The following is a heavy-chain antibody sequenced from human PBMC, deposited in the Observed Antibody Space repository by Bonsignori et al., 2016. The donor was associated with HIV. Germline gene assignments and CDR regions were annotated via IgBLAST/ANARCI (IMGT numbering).Heavy chain of an antibody. V-gene: IGHV3-48*02. CDR2: ISGSDSTI. D-gene: IGHD6-19*01. J-gene: IGHJ4*02. CDR3: VRETYSSGWYYFDY. Sequence: VRQAPGKGLEWVSYISGSDSTIYYADSVKGRFTISRDNAKNSLYLQMNSLRDEDTAVYYCVRETYSSGWYYFDYWAREPWSPSPQ.